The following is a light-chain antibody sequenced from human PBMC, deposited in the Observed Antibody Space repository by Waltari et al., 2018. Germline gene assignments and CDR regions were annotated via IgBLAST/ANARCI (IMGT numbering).Light chain of an antibody. CDR3: CSYAGRNIWV. Sequence: QSALTQPASVSGSPGQSITISCTGTSSDVGIYNLVSWYKQHPDKAPRLMVYEVIEPPSGVFNRFSGSKSGNTASLTISGLQAEDEADYYCCSYAGRNIWVFGGGTKLTVL. J-gene: IGLJ3*02. CDR2: EVI. CDR1: SSDVGIYNL. V-gene: IGLV2-23*02.